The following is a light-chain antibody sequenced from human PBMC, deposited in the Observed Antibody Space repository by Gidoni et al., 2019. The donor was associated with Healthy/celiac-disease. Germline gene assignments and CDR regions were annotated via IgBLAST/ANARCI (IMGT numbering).Light chain of an antibody. Sequence: NLMLTQPHSVSDSQGKTVTISCTGSRGSIAINYGQGYQQRPGSAPTTVIDEDNQRPSGVPDRFSGSIDSSSNSASLTISGLKTEDEADYYCQSYDSSKVFGGGTKLTVL. V-gene: IGLV6-57*02. CDR1: RGSIAINY. CDR3: QSYDSSKV. J-gene: IGLJ2*01. CDR2: EDN.